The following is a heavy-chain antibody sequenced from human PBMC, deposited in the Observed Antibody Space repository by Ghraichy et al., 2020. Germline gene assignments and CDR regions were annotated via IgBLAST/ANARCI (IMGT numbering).Heavy chain of an antibody. V-gene: IGHV3-23*01. D-gene: IGHD3-22*01. CDR3: ATYYYESSGHYAFDY. J-gene: IGHJ4*02. CDR2: ISVSGGTT. Sequence: GESLNISSAASGFTYSSYAMSWVRHAPEKGLEWVADISVSGGTTHYADSVKGRFTISRDNRGNTLYLQMNTLRVEDTAVYYCATYYYESSGHYAFDYWGQGILVTVSS. CDR1: GFTYSSYA.